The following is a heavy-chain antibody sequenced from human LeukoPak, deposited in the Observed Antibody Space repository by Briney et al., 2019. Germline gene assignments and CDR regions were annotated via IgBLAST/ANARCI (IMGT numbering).Heavy chain of an antibody. J-gene: IGHJ3*02. V-gene: IGHV4-34*01. D-gene: IGHD1-26*01. Sequence: SETLSLTCAVYGGSFSGYYWSWIRQPPGKGLEWIGEINHSGSTNYNPSLKSRVTISVDTSKNQFSLKPSSVTAADTAVYYCARRPGNSGSYLGAFDIWGQGTMVTVSS. CDR2: INHSGST. CDR3: ARRPGNSGSYLGAFDI. CDR1: GGSFSGYY.